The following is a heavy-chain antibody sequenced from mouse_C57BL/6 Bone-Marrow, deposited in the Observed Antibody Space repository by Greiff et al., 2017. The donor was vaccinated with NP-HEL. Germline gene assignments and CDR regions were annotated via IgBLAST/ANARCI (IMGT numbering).Heavy chain of an antibody. J-gene: IGHJ4*01. D-gene: IGHD3-2*02. CDR2: IDPETGGT. CDR1: GYTFTDYE. CDR3: ARQLRLRAMDY. Sequence: QVQLQQSGAELVRPGASVTLSCKASGYTFTDYEMHWVKQTPVHGLEWIGAIDPETGGTAYNQKFKGKAILTADKSSSTAYMELRSLTSEDSAGYYWARQLRLRAMDYWGQGTSVTVSS. V-gene: IGHV1-15*01.